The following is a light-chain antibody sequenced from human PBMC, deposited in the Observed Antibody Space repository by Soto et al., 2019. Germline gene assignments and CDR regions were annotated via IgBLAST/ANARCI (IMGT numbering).Light chain of an antibody. CDR1: QSLLQSNGYNY. CDR3: MQSQQTPPT. J-gene: IGKJ1*01. Sequence: DIVMTQSPLSLPVTPGEPASISCSSSQSLLQSNGYNYLDWYLQKPGQSPQLLIFFGSYRASGVPDRFSGSGSGTDSTLKIRSVEAEDVVIYYCMQSQQTPPTYGQGTRVEIK. V-gene: IGKV2-28*01. CDR2: FGS.